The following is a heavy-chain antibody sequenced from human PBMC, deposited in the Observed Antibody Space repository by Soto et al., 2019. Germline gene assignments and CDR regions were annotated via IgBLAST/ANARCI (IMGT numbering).Heavy chain of an antibody. CDR1: GYTITSYA. J-gene: IGHJ6*02. CDR3: VSWLKEAGIGGNYYYGMDV. Sequence: GASVKVSCKASGYTITSYAMHWVRQDHGQRLEWMGWINAGNGNTKYSQKFQGRVTITRDTSASTAYMELSSLRSEDTAVYYCVSWLKEAGIGGNYYYGMDVWGQGTTVTV. V-gene: IGHV1-3*01. D-gene: IGHD6-19*01. CDR2: INAGNGNT.